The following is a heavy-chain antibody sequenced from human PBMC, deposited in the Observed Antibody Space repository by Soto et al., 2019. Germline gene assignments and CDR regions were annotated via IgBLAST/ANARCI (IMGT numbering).Heavy chain of an antibody. CDR1: GYTFTAYY. Sequence: GASVKVSCKASGYTFTAYYMHWVRQAPGQGLEWMGWINPKSGGTNHAPKFQGRVSMTRDTSISTAHMELSGLRSDDTAMYYCARDPREGRDYESGGYYYTGGNWFDPWGRGTLVTVSS. CDR2: INPKSGGT. CDR3: ARDPREGRDYESGGYYYTGGNWFDP. V-gene: IGHV1-2*02. D-gene: IGHD3-22*01. J-gene: IGHJ5*02.